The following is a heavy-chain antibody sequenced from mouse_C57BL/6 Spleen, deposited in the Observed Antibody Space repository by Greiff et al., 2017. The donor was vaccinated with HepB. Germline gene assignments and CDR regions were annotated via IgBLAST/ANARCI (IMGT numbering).Heavy chain of an antibody. D-gene: IGHD1-2*01. CDR3: ARDRNYYGPWFAY. V-gene: IGHV5-4*01. CDR2: ISDGGSYT. CDR1: GFTFSSYA. J-gene: IGHJ3*01. Sequence: EVQLVESGGGLVKPGGSLKLSCAASGFTFSSYAMSWVRQTPEKRLEWVATISDGGSYTYYPDNVKGRFTISRDNAKNNLYLQMSHLKSEDTAMYYCARDRNYYGPWFAYWGQGTLVTVSA.